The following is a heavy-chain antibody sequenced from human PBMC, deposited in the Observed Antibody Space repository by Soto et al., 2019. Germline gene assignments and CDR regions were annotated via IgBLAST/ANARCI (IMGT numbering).Heavy chain of an antibody. CDR3: AKEILVNPDS. Sequence: LVESGGALVKPGGSLRLSCAASGFIFRDWFMSRLRQAPGTGLEWISYISKDSGRATHYADSVKCRCTISRDNAKTSLFPQMNNLTVEDTAVYCCAKEILVNPDSWGPGTLVTVSS. D-gene: IGHD2-8*02. CDR1: GFIFRDWF. CDR2: ISKDSGRAT. V-gene: IGHV3-11*01. J-gene: IGHJ4*02.